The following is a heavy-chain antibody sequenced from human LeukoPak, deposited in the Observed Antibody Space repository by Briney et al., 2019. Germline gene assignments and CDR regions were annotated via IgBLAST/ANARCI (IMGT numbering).Heavy chain of an antibody. CDR3: AREAERITMIVVAKNNNWFDP. V-gene: IGHV1-46*01. J-gene: IGHJ5*02. CDR1: GYTFTSYY. CDR2: INPSGGST. Sequence: ASVKVSCKASGYTFTSYYIRWARQAPGQGLEWMGIINPSGGSTNYARKFQGRITMTRDTSTSTVYMELSSLRSEDTAVYYCAREAERITMIVVAKNNNWFDPWGQGTLVTVSS. D-gene: IGHD3-22*01.